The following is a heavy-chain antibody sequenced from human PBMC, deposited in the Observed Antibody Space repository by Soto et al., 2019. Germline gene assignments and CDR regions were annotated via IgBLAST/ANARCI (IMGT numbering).Heavy chain of an antibody. CDR2: IVPISDTT. Sequence: SVKVSCKASGGTFSSYAISWVRQAPGQGLEWMGGIVPISDTTNYAQKFQGRVTITADESTSTAYMELSSLRSEDTAVYYCARSQGSSTSLEIYYYYYYGMDVWGQGTTVTVSS. V-gene: IGHV1-69*13. J-gene: IGHJ6*02. CDR3: ARSQGSSTSLEIYYYYYYGMDV. D-gene: IGHD2-2*01. CDR1: GGTFSSYA.